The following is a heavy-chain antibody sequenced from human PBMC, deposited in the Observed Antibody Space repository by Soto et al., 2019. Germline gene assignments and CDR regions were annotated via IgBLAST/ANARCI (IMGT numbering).Heavy chain of an antibody. V-gene: IGHV4-59*01. CDR2: IYYSGST. CDR3: ARASGWLLPVH. J-gene: IGHJ4*02. Sequence: SETLSLTCKASGGSISGYYWSWIRQPPGKGLEWIGYIYYSGSTNYNPSLKSRVTISVDTSKNQFSLKLSSVTAADTAVYYCARASGWLLPVHWGQGTLVTVSS. D-gene: IGHD2-15*01. CDR1: GGSISGYY.